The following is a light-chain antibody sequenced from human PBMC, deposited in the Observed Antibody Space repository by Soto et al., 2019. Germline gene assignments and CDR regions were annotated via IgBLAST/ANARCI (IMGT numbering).Light chain of an antibody. Sequence: DIQMTQSPSTLSASVGDRVTITCRASQSISSSLAWYQQKPGIAPRLLIYRASSLENGVPSRFSGSGSGTEFTLTINTLLPDDFATYYCQQYETSSPFTFGQGTKLEI. J-gene: IGKJ2*01. CDR2: RAS. CDR1: QSISSS. V-gene: IGKV1-5*03. CDR3: QQYETSSPFT.